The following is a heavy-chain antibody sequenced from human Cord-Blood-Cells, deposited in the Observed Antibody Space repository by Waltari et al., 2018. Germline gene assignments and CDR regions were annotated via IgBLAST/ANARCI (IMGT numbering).Heavy chain of an antibody. J-gene: IGHJ3*02. V-gene: IGHV1-2*06. CDR1: GYTFTGYY. CDR3: ARDRYDFWSGYDAFDI. D-gene: IGHD3-3*01. Sequence: QVQLVQSGAEVKKPGASVKVSCKASGYTFTGYYMHWVRQAHGQGLEWMGRINPNSGGTNYAQKFQGRVTMTRDTSISTAYMELSRLRSDDTAVYYCARDRYDFWSGYDAFDIWGQGTMVTVSS. CDR2: INPNSGGT.